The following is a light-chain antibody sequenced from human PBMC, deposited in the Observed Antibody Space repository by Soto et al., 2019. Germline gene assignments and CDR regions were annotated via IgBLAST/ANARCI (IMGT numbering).Light chain of an antibody. CDR3: QQGHNWPLT. CDR1: QSISTE. V-gene: IGKV3-15*01. J-gene: IGKJ2*01. CDR2: SAS. Sequence: EIVMTQSPATLSVSPGERAPLSCRASQSISTELAWYQQKPGQPPRLLIYSASTRATGVPARFTGSGSGSEFTLTISGLQSEDFAVYYCQQGHNWPLTVGQGTRLEI.